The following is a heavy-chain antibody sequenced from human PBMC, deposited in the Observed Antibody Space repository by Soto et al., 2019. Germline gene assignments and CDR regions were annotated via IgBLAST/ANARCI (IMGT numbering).Heavy chain of an antibody. CDR3: ATEVYYYHSQSFHWFDP. Sequence: QVQLVQSGAEVKKPGSSVKVSCTTSGGSFSSYDIYWLRQAPGQGLEWVGSIDPISGTSDYAQRVQDRVTITADESTGTIYMELSSLRSEDTAVYFCATEVYYYHSQSFHWFDPWGQGTHVTVSS. V-gene: IGHV1-69*01. CDR1: GGSFSSYD. CDR2: IDPISGTS. D-gene: IGHD3-10*01. J-gene: IGHJ5*02.